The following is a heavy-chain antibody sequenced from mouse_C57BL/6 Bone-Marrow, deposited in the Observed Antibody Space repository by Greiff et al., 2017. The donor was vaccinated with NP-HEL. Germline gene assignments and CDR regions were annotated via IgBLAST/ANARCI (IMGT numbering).Heavy chain of an antibody. V-gene: IGHV1-80*01. CDR2: IYPGDGDT. CDR1: GYAFSSYW. J-gene: IGHJ2*01. D-gene: IGHD2-4*01. Sequence: LVESGAELVKPGASVKISCKASGYAFSSYWMNWVKQRPGKGLEWIGQIYPGDGDTNYNGKFKGKATLTADKSSSTAYMQLSSLTSEDSAVYFCARRGYDYDVDYWGQGTTLTVSS. CDR3: ARRGYDYDVDY.